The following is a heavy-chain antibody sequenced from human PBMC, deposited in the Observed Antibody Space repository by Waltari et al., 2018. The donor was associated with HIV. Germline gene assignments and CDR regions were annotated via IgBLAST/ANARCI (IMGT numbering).Heavy chain of an antibody. V-gene: IGHV3-33*01. Sequence: QVLLVESGGHMVQPGDSLRLTCTASGFTFSSPGLPWVRTAPGKGLGWVAAIWHDGSKKYFADIVKGRFDISRENSRNTLYLEMKSLRVEDTALYYCTRENWHYDFWTGYYSAPLDSWGQGTLVTVSS. J-gene: IGHJ5*01. CDR2: IWHDGSKK. CDR3: TRENWHYDFWTGYYSAPLDS. CDR1: GFTFSSPG. D-gene: IGHD3-3*01.